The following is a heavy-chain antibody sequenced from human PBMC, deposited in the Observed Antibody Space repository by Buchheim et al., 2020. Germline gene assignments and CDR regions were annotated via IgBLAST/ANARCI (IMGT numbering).Heavy chain of an antibody. V-gene: IGHV3-48*03. J-gene: IGHJ4*02. D-gene: IGHD3-22*01. CDR3: ARSYYDSSGYAYFDY. CDR1: GFTFNKYE. Sequence: EVQLVESGGGFVQPGGSLRLSCAASGFTFNKYEMNWVRQAPGKGLQWVSYISSSGTSIYYADSVKGRFTLSRDNAKNSLYLQMNSLRAEDKAVYYCARSYYDSSGYAYFDYGGQGTL. CDR2: ISSSGTSI.